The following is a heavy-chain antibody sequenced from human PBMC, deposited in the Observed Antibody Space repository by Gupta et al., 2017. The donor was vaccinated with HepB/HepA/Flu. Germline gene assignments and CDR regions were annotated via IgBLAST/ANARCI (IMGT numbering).Heavy chain of an antibody. CDR2: ISGSGGFT. D-gene: IGHD3-22*01. Sequence: EVQLLESGGDLVQPGGSLRLSCAASGFSVNNYAMSWVRQAPGKGLEWVSGISGSGGFTTYADSVKGRFTISRGNSKNTLDLQMNSLRAEDTALYYCVMDSSGYSHTNYFDFWGRGTLVTVSS. CDR3: VMDSSGYSHTNYFDF. V-gene: IGHV3-23*01. CDR1: GFSVNNYA. J-gene: IGHJ4*02.